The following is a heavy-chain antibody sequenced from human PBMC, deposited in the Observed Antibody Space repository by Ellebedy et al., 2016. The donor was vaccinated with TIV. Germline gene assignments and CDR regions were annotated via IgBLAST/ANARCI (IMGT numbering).Heavy chain of an antibody. V-gene: IGHV3-11*01. CDR3: ARFPSAWYFDL. CDR2: ISNSGSSI. D-gene: IGHD3-3*01. CDR1: GFTFSDSW. J-gene: IGHJ2*01. Sequence: GGSLRLXXAASGFTFSDSWMSWIRQAPGKGLEWVSYISNSGSSIYYADSVKGRFTISRDSAKNSLHLQMNSLRADDTAVYFCARFPSAWYFDLWGRGTLVTVSS.